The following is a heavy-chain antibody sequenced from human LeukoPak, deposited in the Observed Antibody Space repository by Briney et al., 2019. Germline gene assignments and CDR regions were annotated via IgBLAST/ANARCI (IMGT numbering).Heavy chain of an antibody. Sequence: GSLRLSCLASGFTFSSYWMHWVRQAPGKGLVWVSRINSDGSSTSYADSVKGRFTISRDNAKNTLYLQMNSLRAEDTAVYYCARDLEAMVTFDYWGQGTLVTVSS. CDR1: GFTFSSYW. D-gene: IGHD5-18*01. CDR2: INSDGSST. CDR3: ARDLEAMVTFDY. J-gene: IGHJ4*02. V-gene: IGHV3-74*01.